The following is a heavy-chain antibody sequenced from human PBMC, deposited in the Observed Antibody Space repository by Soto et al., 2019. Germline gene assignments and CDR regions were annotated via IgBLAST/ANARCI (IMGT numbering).Heavy chain of an antibody. CDR2: ISGSGGST. D-gene: IGHD3-3*01. J-gene: IGHJ5*02. Sequence: GGSLRLYCAASGFTFSSYAMSWVRQAPGKGLEWVSAISGSGGSTYYADSVKGRFTISRDNSKNTLYLQMNSLRAEDTAVYYCATLSGFWSGTDGDWFDPWGQGTLVTVSS. V-gene: IGHV3-23*01. CDR3: ATLSGFWSGTDGDWFDP. CDR1: GFTFSSYA.